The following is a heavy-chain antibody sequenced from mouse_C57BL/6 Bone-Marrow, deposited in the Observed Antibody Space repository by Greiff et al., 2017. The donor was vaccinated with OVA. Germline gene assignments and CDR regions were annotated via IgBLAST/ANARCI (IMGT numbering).Heavy chain of an antibody. CDR2: IRSKSNNYAT. J-gene: IGHJ4*01. D-gene: IGHD1-1*01. CDR1: GFSFNTYA. V-gene: IGHV10-1*01. CDR3: VRQGYYGSSYGDYAMDY. Sequence: GGGLVQPKGSLKLSCAASGFSFNTYAMTWVRQAPGKGLEWVARIRSKSNNYATYYADSVKDRFTISRDDSESMLYLQMNNLKTEDTAMYYCVRQGYYGSSYGDYAMDYWGQGTSVTVSS.